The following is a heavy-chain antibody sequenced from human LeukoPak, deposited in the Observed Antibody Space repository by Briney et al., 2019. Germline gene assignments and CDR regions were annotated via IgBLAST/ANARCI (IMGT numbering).Heavy chain of an antibody. J-gene: IGHJ4*02. V-gene: IGHV3-23*01. CDR1: GFTFSTYA. D-gene: IGHD3-22*01. Sequence: PGGSLRLSCAASGFTFSTYAMSWVRQVPGKGLEWVSAISGSGDRTYYADSVKGRFTISRDNSKNTLYLQMNSLRAEDTAVYYCAKVGAYDSSGYYYYYFDYWGQGTLVTVSS. CDR3: AKVGAYDSSGYYYYYFDY. CDR2: ISGSGDRT.